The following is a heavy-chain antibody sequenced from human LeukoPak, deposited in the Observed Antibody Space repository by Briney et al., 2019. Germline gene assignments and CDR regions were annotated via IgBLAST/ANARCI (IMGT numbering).Heavy chain of an antibody. Sequence: SETLSLTCTVSGGSISSYYWNWIRQPAGKGLEWIGRIYSSGSTNYNPSLKSRVTISVDTSKNQFSLKLSSVTAADTAVYYCARDNYGGNSYWYFELWGRGTLVTVSS. CDR1: GGSISSYY. D-gene: IGHD4-23*01. V-gene: IGHV4-4*07. CDR2: IYSSGST. CDR3: ARDNYGGNSYWYFEL. J-gene: IGHJ2*01.